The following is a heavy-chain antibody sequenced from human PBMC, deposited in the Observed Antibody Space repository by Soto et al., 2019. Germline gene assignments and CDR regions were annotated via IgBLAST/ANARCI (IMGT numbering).Heavy chain of an antibody. D-gene: IGHD3-16*02. Sequence: QVQLQESGPGLVKPSQTLSLTCTISGGSITSGEYYWSWLRQPPGKGLEWIGYNYYSGSTYYNPSLGRRVTISIDTSKHQFSLKLSSVTAADKAVDYCARESVPGYIRHTWLHPWGQGTLVTVAS. V-gene: IGHV4-30-4*01. CDR3: ARESVPGYIRHTWLHP. CDR2: NYYSGST. J-gene: IGHJ5*02. CDR1: GGSITSGEYY.